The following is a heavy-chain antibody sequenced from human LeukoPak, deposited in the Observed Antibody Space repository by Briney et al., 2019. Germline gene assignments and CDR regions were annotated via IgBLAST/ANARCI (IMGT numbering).Heavy chain of an antibody. CDR1: GFTFSSYS. J-gene: IGHJ6*03. Sequence: GGSLRLSCAASGFTFSSYSMNWVRQAPGKGLEWVSSISSSSSYIYYADSVKGRFTISRDNAKNSLYLQMYSLRAEDTAGYYCAKYPQCTSYYDFWSGYFYYRDVWGRGTTVTVSS. CDR3: AKYPQCTSYYDFWSGYFYYRDV. V-gene: IGHV3-21*01. D-gene: IGHD3-3*01. CDR2: ISSSSSYI.